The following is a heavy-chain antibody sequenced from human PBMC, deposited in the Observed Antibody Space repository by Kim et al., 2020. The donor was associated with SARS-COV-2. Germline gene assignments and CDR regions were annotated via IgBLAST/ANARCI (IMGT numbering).Heavy chain of an antibody. Sequence: GGSLRLSCAASGFTFSTFAMHWVRQAPGKGLEWVAVVAYDESIKYYADSVKGRFTISRDNSKNTLYLQMNSLRAEDTAVYYCARDQGIEAAGRPVGFWGQGTLVTVSS. CDR2: VAYDESIK. CDR3: ARDQGIEAAGRPVGF. D-gene: IGHD6-13*01. J-gene: IGHJ4*02. CDR1: GFTFSTFA. V-gene: IGHV3-30*04.